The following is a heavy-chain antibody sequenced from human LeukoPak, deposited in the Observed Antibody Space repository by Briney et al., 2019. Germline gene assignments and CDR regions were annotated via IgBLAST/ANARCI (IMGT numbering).Heavy chain of an antibody. J-gene: IGHJ5*02. CDR3: ARAPRVIRYSSSYWFDP. CDR2: INHSGST. V-gene: IGHV4-34*01. Sequence: SETLSLTCAVYGGSFSGYYWSWLRQPPGKGLEWIGEINHSGSTNYNPSLKSRVTISVDTSKNQFSLKLSSVTAADTAVYYCARAPRVIRYSSSYWFDPWGQGTLVTVSS. CDR1: GGSFSGYY. D-gene: IGHD6-6*01.